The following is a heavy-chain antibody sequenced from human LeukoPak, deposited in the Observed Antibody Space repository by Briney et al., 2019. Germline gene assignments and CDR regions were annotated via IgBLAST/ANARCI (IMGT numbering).Heavy chain of an antibody. J-gene: IGHJ3*02. Sequence: GGSLRLSCAASGFPFSTSWVHWVRQAPGEGLLWVSRISSDGGTTEYADSVKGRFAISRDNAKNTRYLQMNSLRAEDTAVYYCAARFRDGLDIWGQGTMVTVSS. V-gene: IGHV3-74*01. CDR1: GFPFSTSW. CDR3: AARFRDGLDI. CDR2: ISSDGGTT.